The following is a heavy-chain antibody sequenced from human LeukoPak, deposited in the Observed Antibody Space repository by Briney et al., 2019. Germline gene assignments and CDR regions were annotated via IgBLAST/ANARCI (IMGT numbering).Heavy chain of an antibody. V-gene: IGHV4-39*01. J-gene: IGHJ6*02. CDR3: ASTTVTHFPEYGMVV. CDR2: IYYSGST. D-gene: IGHD4-11*01. CDR1: GGSISSSSCY. Sequence: PSETLSLTCTVSGGSISSSSCYWGWIRQPPGKGLEWIGSIYYSGSTYYNPSLKSRVTISVDTSKNQFSLKLSSVTAADTAVYYCASTTVTHFPEYGMVVWGQGTTVTVSS.